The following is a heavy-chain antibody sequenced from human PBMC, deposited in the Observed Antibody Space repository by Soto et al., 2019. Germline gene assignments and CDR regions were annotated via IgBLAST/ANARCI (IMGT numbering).Heavy chain of an antibody. V-gene: IGHV1-18*01. Sequence: QVQLVQSGAEVKKPGASVKVSCKASGYTFNNFGINWVRQAPGQGLEWMGWISAYTGNTNYAQKLQGRVTMTTDTFTNTVYMGRRSLRSADTAVYYCAGGGITGMGWFDPWGQGTLVTVSS. CDR2: ISAYTGNT. CDR3: AGGGITGMGWFDP. J-gene: IGHJ5*02. D-gene: IGHD1-20*01. CDR1: GYTFNNFG.